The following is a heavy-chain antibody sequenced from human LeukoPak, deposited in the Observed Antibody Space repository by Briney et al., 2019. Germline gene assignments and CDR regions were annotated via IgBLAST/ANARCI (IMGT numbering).Heavy chain of an antibody. CDR1: GGSISSYY. CDR2: IYYSGST. Sequence: KPSETLSLTCTVSGGSISSYYWSWIRQPPGKGLEWIGYIYYSGSTNYNPSLKSRVTISVDTSKNQFSLKLSSVTAADTAVYYCARGGGDYYDSSGYHDYWGQGTLVTVSS. CDR3: ARGGGDYYDSSGYHDY. D-gene: IGHD3-22*01. V-gene: IGHV4-59*12. J-gene: IGHJ4*02.